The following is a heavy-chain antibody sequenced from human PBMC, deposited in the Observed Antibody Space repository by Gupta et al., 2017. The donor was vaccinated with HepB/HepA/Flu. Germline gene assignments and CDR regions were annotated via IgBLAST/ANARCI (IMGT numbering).Heavy chain of an antibody. V-gene: IGHV3-23*01. J-gene: IGHJ4*02. CDR1: GFTFSSYA. Sequence: EVQLLESGGGLVKPGGSLRLSCSASGFTFSSYAMTWVRQVPGKGLEWVSGVSGSGDTYYADSVKGRFTISRDNSKNMLYLQMSSLRADDTAVYYCAKDGLFFALRGWGQGTLVTVSS. CDR3: AKDGLFFALRG. CDR2: VSGSGDT. D-gene: IGHD3-3*01.